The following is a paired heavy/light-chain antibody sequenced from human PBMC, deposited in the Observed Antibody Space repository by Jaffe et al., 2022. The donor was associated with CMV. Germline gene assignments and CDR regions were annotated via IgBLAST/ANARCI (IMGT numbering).Heavy chain of an antibody. D-gene: IGHD3-22*01. Sequence: QVQLVESGGGVVQPGRSLRLSCAASGFTFSSYGMHWVRQAPGKGLEWVAVISYDGSNKYYADSVKGRFTISRDNSKNTLYLQMNSLRAEDTAVYYCATTPLGYYDSSGYPRGGMDVWGQGTTVTVSS. J-gene: IGHJ6*02. V-gene: IGHV3-30*03. CDR1: GFTFSSYG. CDR3: ATTPLGYYDSSGYPRGGMDV. CDR2: ISYDGSNK.
Light chain of an antibody. CDR2: AAS. Sequence: DIQMTQSPSSLSASVGDRVTITCRASQSISSYLNWYQQKPGKAPKLLIYAASSLQSGVPSRFSGSGSGTDFTLTISSLQPEDFATYYCQQSYSTPSTFGQGTKVEIK. J-gene: IGKJ1*01. V-gene: IGKV1-39*01. CDR1: QSISSY. CDR3: QQSYSTPST.